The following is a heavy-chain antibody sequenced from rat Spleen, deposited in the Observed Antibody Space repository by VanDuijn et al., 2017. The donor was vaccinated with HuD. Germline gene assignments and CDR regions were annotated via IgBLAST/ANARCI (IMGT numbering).Heavy chain of an antibody. J-gene: IGHJ2*01. CDR3: ARQWGGYYHDADYVDY. CDR2: ISYDGSST. D-gene: IGHD1-12*03. Sequence: EVQLVESDGGLVQPGRSLKLSCAASGFSFSDYYMAWVRQAPTKGLEWVATISYDGSSTYYRDSVKGRFTISRDNAKSTLYLQMDSLRSEDTATYYCARQWGGYYHDADYVDYWGQGVMVTVSS. V-gene: IGHV5-29*01. CDR1: GFSFSDYY.